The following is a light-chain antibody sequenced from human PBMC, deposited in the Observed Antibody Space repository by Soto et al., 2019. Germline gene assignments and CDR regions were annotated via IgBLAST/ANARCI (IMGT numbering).Light chain of an antibody. V-gene: IGKV3-20*01. CDR3: QQYGSSHT. Sequence: EIVLTQSPGTLSLSPGETATLSCRASQTVGTNFLAWYQQKPGQAPRLLMFGTSNRATDIPDRFGGSGSGTDFTLTISRLEPEDVAVYYCQQYGSSHTFGQGTKVEIK. CDR1: QTVGTNF. J-gene: IGKJ1*01. CDR2: GTS.